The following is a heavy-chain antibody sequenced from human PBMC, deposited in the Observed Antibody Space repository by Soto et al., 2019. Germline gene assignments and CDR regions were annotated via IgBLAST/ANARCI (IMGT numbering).Heavy chain of an antibody. D-gene: IGHD6-19*01. CDR2: IYYSGST. V-gene: IGHV4-39*01. CDR1: GGSINSSSYF. J-gene: IGHJ5*02. Sequence: LSLTCSVSGGSINSSSYFWGWVRQPPGKGLEWIGSIYYSGSTYYNPSLRSRVTISVDTSKNQFSLKLSSVTAADTAVFYCARHYSSGSRNWFDPWGQGTLVTV. CDR3: ARHYSSGSRNWFDP.